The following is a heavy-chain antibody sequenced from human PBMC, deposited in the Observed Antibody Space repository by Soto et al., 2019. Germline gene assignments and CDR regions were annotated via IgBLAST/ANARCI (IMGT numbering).Heavy chain of an antibody. V-gene: IGHV6-1*01. Sequence: QVQLQQSGPGLVKPSQTLSLTCAISGDSVSSNSAAWNWIRQSPSRGLEWLGRTYYRSKWYNDYAVSVKSRITINPDTSKNQFSLQLNSVTPEDTAVYYCAREYEKVVVVPQPYYYYYGMDVWGQGTTVTVSS. CDR1: GDSVSSNSAA. CDR3: AREYEKVVVVPQPYYYYYGMDV. CDR2: TYYRSKWYN. D-gene: IGHD2-2*01. J-gene: IGHJ6*02.